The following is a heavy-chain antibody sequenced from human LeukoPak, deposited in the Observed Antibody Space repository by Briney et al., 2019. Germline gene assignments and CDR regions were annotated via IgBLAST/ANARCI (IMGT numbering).Heavy chain of an antibody. CDR3: ARDGAVVARRYYYYYMDV. J-gene: IGHJ6*03. V-gene: IGHV1-69*06. Sequence: SVKVSCKASGGTFSSYAISWVRQAPGQGLEWMGGIIPIFGTANYAQKFQGRVTITADKSTSTAYMELSSLRSEDTAVYYCARDGAVVARRYYYYYMDVWGKGTTVTVSS. CDR2: IIPIFGTA. D-gene: IGHD3-22*01. CDR1: GGTFSSYA.